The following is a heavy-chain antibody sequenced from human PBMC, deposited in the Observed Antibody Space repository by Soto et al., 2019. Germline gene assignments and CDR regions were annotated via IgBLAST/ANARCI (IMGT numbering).Heavy chain of an antibody. Sequence: EVQLLESGGGLVQPGGSLRLSCAASGFTFSSYAMSWVRQAPGKGLEWVSAISGSGGSTYYADSVKGRFTIYRDNSKNTLYLQMNSLRAEDTAVYYCAKDDLPMVRGAPLDYWRQGTLVTVSS. D-gene: IGHD3-10*01. J-gene: IGHJ4*02. CDR2: ISGSGGST. CDR1: GFTFSSYA. V-gene: IGHV3-23*01. CDR3: AKDDLPMVRGAPLDY.